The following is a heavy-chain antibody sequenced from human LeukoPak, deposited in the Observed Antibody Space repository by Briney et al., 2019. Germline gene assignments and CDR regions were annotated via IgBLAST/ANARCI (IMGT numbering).Heavy chain of an antibody. CDR3: AKARPAIAARVGYYYGLDV. V-gene: IGHV3-30*18. CDR1: GFTFVSYG. J-gene: IGHJ6*02. Sequence: GRSLRLSCAASGFTFVSYGMHWVRQAPGKGLEWVAVISYDGSNKYYADSVKGRSTISRDNSKNTLYLQMNTLRADDTAVYYCAKARPAIAARVGYYYGLDVWGQGTTVTVSS. D-gene: IGHD6-6*01. CDR2: ISYDGSNK.